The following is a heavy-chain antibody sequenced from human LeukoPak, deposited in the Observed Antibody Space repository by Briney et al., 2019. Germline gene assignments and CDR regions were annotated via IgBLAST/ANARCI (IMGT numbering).Heavy chain of an antibody. V-gene: IGHV3-30*02. Sequence: PGGSLRLSCAASGFTFSHHGMHWVRQAPGKGLEWVAFIRNDGSNHYYADSVKGRFTISRDNAKNSLYLQMNSLRAEDTAVYYCARLQGAIDYWGQGTLVTVSS. CDR2: IRNDGSNH. CDR1: GFTFSHHG. D-gene: IGHD4-11*01. J-gene: IGHJ4*02. CDR3: ARLQGAIDY.